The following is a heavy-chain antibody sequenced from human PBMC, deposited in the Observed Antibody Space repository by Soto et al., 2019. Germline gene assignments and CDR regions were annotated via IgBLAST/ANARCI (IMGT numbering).Heavy chain of an antibody. V-gene: IGHV4-30-4*01. J-gene: IGHJ6*02. Sequence: SETLSLTCTVSGGSISSGNYYWSWIRQPPGKGLEWIWFISYSGTTHYSASLRSRVSISVDTSKNQFSLDLSSVTAADTAVYSCARAHYGDYGYGMDVWGQGTTVTVSS. CDR1: GGSISSGNYY. D-gene: IGHD4-17*01. CDR2: ISYSGTT. CDR3: ARAHYGDYGYGMDV.